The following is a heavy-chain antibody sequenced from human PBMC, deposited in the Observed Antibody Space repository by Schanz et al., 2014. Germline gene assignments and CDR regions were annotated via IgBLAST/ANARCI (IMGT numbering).Heavy chain of an antibody. CDR2: ISYSGST. CDR3: ARDGEAAAGCDY. D-gene: IGHD6-13*01. V-gene: IGHV4-31*03. Sequence: QVQLQESGPGQVRPSETLSLTCTVSGASISSGGYYWDWIRLLPGKGLEWIGYISYSGSTSFNPSLKSRLTMSVDTSKNQFSLRLSSVTAADTAVYYCARDGEAAAGCDYWGQGTLVTVSS. CDR1: GASISSGGYY. J-gene: IGHJ4*02.